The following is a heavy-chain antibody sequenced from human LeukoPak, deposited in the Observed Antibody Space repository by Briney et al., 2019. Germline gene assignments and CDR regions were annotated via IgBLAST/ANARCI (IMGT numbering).Heavy chain of an antibody. J-gene: IGHJ3*01. V-gene: IGHV3-7*01. Sequence: GGSLRLSCAASGFTMSSYWMNWVRQAPGKGLEYVANIKQDGSAKYYVDSMGGRFTISRDNAKKSLYLQMNSLRAEDTAVYYCARDRYCSYWGQGTMVTVSS. CDR2: IKQDGSAK. CDR3: ARDRYCSY. CDR1: GFTMSSYW. D-gene: IGHD2-15*01.